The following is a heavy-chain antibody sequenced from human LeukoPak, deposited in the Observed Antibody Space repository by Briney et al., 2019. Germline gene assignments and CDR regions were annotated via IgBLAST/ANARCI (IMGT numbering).Heavy chain of an antibody. J-gene: IGHJ4*02. CDR3: ARTKYCTNGVCPDY. D-gene: IGHD2-8*01. CDR2: INPNSGGT. V-gene: IGHV1-2*02. Sequence: ASVKVSCKASGYTFTGYYMHWVRQAPGQGLEWMGWINPNSGGTNYAQKFQGRVTMTRDTSISTAYMELSRLRSDDTAVYYCARTKYCTNGVCPDYWGQGTLVTVSS. CDR1: GYTFTGYY.